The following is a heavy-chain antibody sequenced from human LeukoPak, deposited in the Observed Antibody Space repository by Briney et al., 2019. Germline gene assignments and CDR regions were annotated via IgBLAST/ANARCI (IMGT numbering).Heavy chain of an antibody. J-gene: IGHJ4*02. V-gene: IGHV1-69*01. D-gene: IGHD6-19*01. CDR1: GGTFSSYA. CDR2: IIPIFGTA. CDR3: ARDRDPSQWLIYDY. Sequence: VKVSCKASGGTFSSYATSWVRQAPGQGLEWMGGIIPIFGTANYAQKFQGRVTITADESTSTAYMELSSLRSEDTAVYYCARDRDPSQWLIYDYWGQGTLVTVSS.